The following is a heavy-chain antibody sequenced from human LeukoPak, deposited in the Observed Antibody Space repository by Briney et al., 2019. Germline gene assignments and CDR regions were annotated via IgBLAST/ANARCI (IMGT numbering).Heavy chain of an antibody. CDR1: GFTFSSYW. CDR2: INPDGSRT. CDR3: SRDFNGRNDF. J-gene: IGHJ4*02. V-gene: IGHV3-74*01. Sequence: PGGSLRLSCVASGFTFSSYWMHWVRQAPGKGLVWVSCINPDGSRTDYAESVKGRFTISRDNAKNTLSQEMNSLGDGDTAVYYCSRDFNGRNDFWGQGTLVTVSS. D-gene: IGHD1-14*01.